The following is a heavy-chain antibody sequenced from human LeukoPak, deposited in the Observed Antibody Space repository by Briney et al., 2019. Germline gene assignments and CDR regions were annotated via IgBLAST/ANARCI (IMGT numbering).Heavy chain of an antibody. D-gene: IGHD4-17*01. V-gene: IGHV1-3*01. CDR3: ARAQDVRGDYGDYDWFDP. CDR2: INAGNGNT. Sequence: ASVKVSCKASGYTFISYAMHWVRQAPGQRLEWMGWINAGNGNTRYSQKLQGRVTITRDTSASTAYMELSSLRSEDTAVYYCARAQDVRGDYGDYDWFDPWGQGTLVTVSS. J-gene: IGHJ5*02. CDR1: GYTFISYA.